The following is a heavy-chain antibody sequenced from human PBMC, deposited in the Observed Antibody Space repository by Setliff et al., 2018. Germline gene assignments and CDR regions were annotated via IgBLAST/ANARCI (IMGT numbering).Heavy chain of an antibody. CDR2: IQHDGENK. J-gene: IGHJ6*02. D-gene: IGHD3-16*01. CDR3: ANSRVTNFRGHLYLPRGLDV. CDR1: GFSFESHG. Sequence: GSLRLSCAASGFSFESHGMHWVRQAPGKGLEWVAFIQHDGENKFYADSVKGRLTVSRDNSKNTLYLEVDGLRPEDTAVYYCANSRVTNFRGHLYLPRGLDVWGQGTTVTVSS. V-gene: IGHV3-30*02.